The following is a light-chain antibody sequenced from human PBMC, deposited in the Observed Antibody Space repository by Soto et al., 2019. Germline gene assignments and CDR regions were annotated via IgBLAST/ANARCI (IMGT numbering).Light chain of an antibody. CDR1: SSDVGGYNY. V-gene: IGLV2-8*01. Sequence: QSALTQPPSASGSPGQSVTISCTGTSSDVGGYNYVSWYQQHPGKAPKLMIYEVSKRPSGVPDRFSGSKSGNTASLTVSGLQAEDEAVYYCSSFAGTNNLWVFGGGTKLTVL. CDR3: SSFAGTNNLWV. J-gene: IGLJ3*02. CDR2: EVS.